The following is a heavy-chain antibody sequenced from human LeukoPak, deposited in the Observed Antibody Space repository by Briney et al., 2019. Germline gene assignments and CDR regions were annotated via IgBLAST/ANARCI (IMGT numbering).Heavy chain of an antibody. J-gene: IGHJ6*02. CDR2: INHSGST. Sequence: SETLSLTCAVYGGSFSGYYWSWIRQPPGKGLEWIGEINHSGSTNYNPSLKSRVTISVDTSKNQFSLKLSSVTAADTAVYYCARFFGDMDVWGQGTTVTVSS. CDR1: GGSFSGYY. V-gene: IGHV4-34*01. D-gene: IGHD3-10*01. CDR3: ARFFGDMDV.